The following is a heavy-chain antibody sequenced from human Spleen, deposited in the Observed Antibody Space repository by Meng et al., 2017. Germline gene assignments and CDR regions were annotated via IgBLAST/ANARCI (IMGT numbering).Heavy chain of an antibody. Sequence: VQLVESGGGVVQPGRSLRLSCAASGFTFSNYGMHWVRQAPGKGLEWVGGISYDTSNTYYGDSVRGRFTISRDNSKNTLYLQLNRLRADDTAVYYCAKDNLGYYGSGTHFDYWGQGTLVTVSS. CDR2: ISYDTSNT. V-gene: IGHV3-30*18. D-gene: IGHD3-10*01. J-gene: IGHJ4*02. CDR1: GFTFSNYG. CDR3: AKDNLGYYGSGTHFDY.